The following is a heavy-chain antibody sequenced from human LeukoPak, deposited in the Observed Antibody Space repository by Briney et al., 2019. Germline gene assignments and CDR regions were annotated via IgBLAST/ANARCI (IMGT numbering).Heavy chain of an antibody. CDR2: INPNSGGT. CDR3: ATDNGSFGWFDP. D-gene: IGHD4-17*01. V-gene: IGHV1-2*02. CDR1: GYTFTGYY. J-gene: IGHJ5*02. Sequence: ASVKVSCKASGYTFTGYYMHWVRQAPGQGLEWMGWINPNSGGTNYAQKFQGRVTMTRDTSISTAYMELSRLRSEDTAVYYCATDNGSFGWFDPWGQGTLVTVSS.